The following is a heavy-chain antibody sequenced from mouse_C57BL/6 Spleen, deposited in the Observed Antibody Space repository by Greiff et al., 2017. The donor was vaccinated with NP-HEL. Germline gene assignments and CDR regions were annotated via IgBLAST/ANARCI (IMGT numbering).Heavy chain of an antibody. CDR3: AHSNYAWFAY. J-gene: IGHJ3*01. Sequence: QVQLQQSGAELVKPGASVKLSCKASGYTFTSYWMQWVKQRPGQGLEWIGEIDPSDSYTNYNQKFKGKATLTVDTSSSTAYMQLSSLTSEDSAVYYCAHSNYAWFAYWGQGTLVTVSA. V-gene: IGHV1-50*01. CDR1: GYTFTSYW. D-gene: IGHD2-5*01. CDR2: IDPSDSYT.